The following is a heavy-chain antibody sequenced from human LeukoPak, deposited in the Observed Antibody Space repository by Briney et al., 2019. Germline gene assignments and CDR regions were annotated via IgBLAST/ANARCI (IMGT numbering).Heavy chain of an antibody. V-gene: IGHV2-5*01. CDR1: GFSLSTSGVG. J-gene: IGHJ6*02. D-gene: IGHD5-18*01. Sequence: SGPTLVKPTQTLTLTCTFSGFSLSTSGVGVGWIRQPPGKALEWLALIYWNDDKRYSPSLKSRLTITKDTSKNQVVLTMTNMDPVDTATYYCAHSGPVRSNSYGLTYCYGMDVWGQGTTVTVSS. CDR2: IYWNDDK. CDR3: AHSGPVRSNSYGLTYCYGMDV.